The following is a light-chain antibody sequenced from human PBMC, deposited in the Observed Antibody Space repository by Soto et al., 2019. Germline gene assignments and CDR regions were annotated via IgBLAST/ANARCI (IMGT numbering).Light chain of an antibody. CDR2: EVS. CDR1: SSDVGGYNY. CDR3: SSYTSGSTWV. J-gene: IGLJ3*02. V-gene: IGLV2-14*01. Sequence: QSALTQPASVSGSPGQSITISCTGTSSDVGGYNYVSWYHQHPGKAPKLMIYEVSNRPSGVSNRFSGSKSGNTASLTISGLQAEDEADYYCSSYTSGSTWVFGGGTKVTVL.